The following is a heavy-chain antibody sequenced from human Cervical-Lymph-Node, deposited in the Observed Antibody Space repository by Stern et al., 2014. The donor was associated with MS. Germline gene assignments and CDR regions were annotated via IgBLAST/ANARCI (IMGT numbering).Heavy chain of an antibody. CDR1: GGTFSSYA. CDR2: IIPIFGSA. D-gene: IGHD1-1*01. J-gene: IGHJ4*02. V-gene: IGHV1-69*06. CDR3: ARDSERMTYLDY. Sequence: MQLVQSGAEVKKPGSSVKVSCKASGGTFSSYAINWVRQAPGQGLEWMGGIIPIFGSANYAQKFQDRVTITADKSTSTAYMELSSLRSEDTAVYYCARDSERMTYLDYWGQGTLVTVSS.